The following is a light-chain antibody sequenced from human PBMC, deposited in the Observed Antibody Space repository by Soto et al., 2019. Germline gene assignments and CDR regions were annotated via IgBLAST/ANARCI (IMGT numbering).Light chain of an antibody. CDR3: CSYAGSSTLV. J-gene: IGLJ2*01. V-gene: IGLV2-23*01. CDR1: SSDVGSYNL. Sequence: QSALTQPASVSGSPGQSITISCTGTSSDVGSYNLVSWYQQHPGKAPKLMIYEGSKRPSGVSNRFSGSKSDYTPSLTISGLQAEDEADYYCCSYAGSSTLVFGGGTKVTVL. CDR2: EGS.